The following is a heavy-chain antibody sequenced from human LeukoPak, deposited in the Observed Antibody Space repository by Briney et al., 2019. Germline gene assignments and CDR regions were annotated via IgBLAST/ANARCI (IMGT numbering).Heavy chain of an antibody. Sequence: GRSLRLSCVASGFSVRHYWMNWVRQVPGKGLVWVSRINGDGKNTAYADSVKGRFTISSDIAKNTLYLQMDSLRAEDTAVFYCVRVPYCGADCYSGGSFDIWGQGTMVTVSS. V-gene: IGHV3-74*01. CDR3: VRVPYCGADCYSGGSFDI. CDR1: GFSVRHYW. D-gene: IGHD2-21*02. J-gene: IGHJ3*02. CDR2: INGDGKNT.